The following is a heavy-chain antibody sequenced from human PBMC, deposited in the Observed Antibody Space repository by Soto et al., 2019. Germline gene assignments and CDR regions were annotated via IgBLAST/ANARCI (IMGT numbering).Heavy chain of an antibody. CDR3: ARANSRTNYYYYGMDV. V-gene: IGHV1-8*01. Sequence: ASVKVSCKASGYTFTSYDINWVRQATGQGLEWMGWMNPNSGNTGYAQKFQGRVTMTRNTSISTAYMGLSSLRSEDTAVYYCARANSRTNYYYYGMDVWGQGTTVTVSS. D-gene: IGHD1-26*01. J-gene: IGHJ6*02. CDR1: GYTFTSYD. CDR2: MNPNSGNT.